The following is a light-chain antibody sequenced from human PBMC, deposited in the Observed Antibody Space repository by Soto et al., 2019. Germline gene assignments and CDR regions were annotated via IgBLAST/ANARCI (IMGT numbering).Light chain of an antibody. CDR3: QHFGA. V-gene: IGKV3-20*01. Sequence: EILMTQSPGTLSLSPGERATLSCRASQSVSSSFLAWYQQKPGQAPRLLIYDASFRATGIPARFSGSGSDTDFTLTITGLEPEDFAVYYCQHFGAFGQGTKVDIK. J-gene: IGKJ1*01. CDR2: DAS. CDR1: QSVSSSF.